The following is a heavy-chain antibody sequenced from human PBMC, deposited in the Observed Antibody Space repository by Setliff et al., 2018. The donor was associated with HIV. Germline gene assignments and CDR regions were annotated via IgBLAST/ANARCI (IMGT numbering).Heavy chain of an antibody. Sequence: SGPTLVNPTQTLTLTCTFSGFSLSTSKMGVGWIRQPPGKALEWLAVIYWNDDSRYNPSLKSRLTITKDTSKNQVVLTMTNMDPVDTATYYCARLTAAGLDYWGQGTLVTVSS. J-gene: IGHJ4*02. CDR3: ARLTAAGLDY. CDR2: IYWNDDS. CDR1: GFSLSTSKMG. D-gene: IGHD6-13*01. V-gene: IGHV2-5*01.